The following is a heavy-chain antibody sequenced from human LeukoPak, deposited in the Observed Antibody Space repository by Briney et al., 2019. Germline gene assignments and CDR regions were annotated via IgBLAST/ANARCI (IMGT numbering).Heavy chain of an antibody. J-gene: IGHJ4*02. V-gene: IGHV3-74*01. CDR2: IKSDGSN. Sequence: QPGGSLRLSCAASGVTFSSYWMHWVRQAPGKGLVWVSCIKSDGSNNYADSVKGRFTIFRDNSKNPLSLQMNSLRAADTAVYYCARELAGDYLDDYFDCWGEGTLVTDSS. CDR3: ARELAGDYLDDYFDC. D-gene: IGHD4-17*01. CDR1: GVTFSSYW.